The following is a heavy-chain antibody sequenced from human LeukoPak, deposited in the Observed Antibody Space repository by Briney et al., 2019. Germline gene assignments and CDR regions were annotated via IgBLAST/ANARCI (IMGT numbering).Heavy chain of an antibody. D-gene: IGHD3-9*01. J-gene: IGHJ6*02. CDR1: GYTFTSYD. V-gene: IGHV1-8*01. CDR3: ARGRRYYYDILTGYHTYYYYYGMDI. Sequence: ASVKVSCKASGYTFTSYDINWWRKATGHGLEGMGWMNPNCGNTGYAQKFQGRVTMTRNTSISTAYMELSSLRSEDTAVYYCARGRRYYYDILTGYHTYYYYYGMDIWGQGTTVTVSS. CDR2: MNPNCGNT.